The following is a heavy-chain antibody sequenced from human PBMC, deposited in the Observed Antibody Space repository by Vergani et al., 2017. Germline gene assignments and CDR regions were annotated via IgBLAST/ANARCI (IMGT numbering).Heavy chain of an antibody. Sequence: QVQLVQSGAEVKKPGASVKVSCKASGYTFTGYYMHWVRQAPGQGLEWMRWINPNSGGTNYAQKFQGRVTITADESTSTAYMELSSLRSEDTAVYYCARDPDSGSKGNYWGQGTLVTVSS. J-gene: IGHJ4*02. CDR3: ARDPDSGSKGNY. CDR2: INPNSGGT. V-gene: IGHV1-2*02. D-gene: IGHD1-26*01. CDR1: GYTFTGYY.